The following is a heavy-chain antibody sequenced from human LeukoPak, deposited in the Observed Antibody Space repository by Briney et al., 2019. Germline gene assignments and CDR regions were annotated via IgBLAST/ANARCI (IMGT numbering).Heavy chain of an antibody. CDR2: ISAYNGNT. CDR3: ARDPTGYSSSWYRPNWFDP. D-gene: IGHD6-13*01. CDR1: GYTFTSYG. V-gene: IGHV1-18*01. Sequence: GASVKVSCKASGYTFTSYGIGCVRQAPGQGLEWMGWISAYNGNTNYAQKLQGRVTMTTDTSTCTAYMELRSLRSDDTAVYYRARDPTGYSSSWYRPNWFDPWGQGTLVTVSS. J-gene: IGHJ5*02.